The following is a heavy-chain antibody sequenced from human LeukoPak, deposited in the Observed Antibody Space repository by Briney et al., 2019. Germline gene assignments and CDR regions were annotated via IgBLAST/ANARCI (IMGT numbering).Heavy chain of an antibody. V-gene: IGHV4-4*07. Sequence: SETLSLTCTVSGGSISSYSWSWIRQPAGKGLEWIGRILASGSTKYNPSLKSRVTMSVETSKKQFSLKLSSVTAADTAVYYCAREGSAFDIWGQGTMVTVSS. CDR3: AREGSAFDI. CDR1: GGSISSYS. CDR2: ILASGST. J-gene: IGHJ3*02.